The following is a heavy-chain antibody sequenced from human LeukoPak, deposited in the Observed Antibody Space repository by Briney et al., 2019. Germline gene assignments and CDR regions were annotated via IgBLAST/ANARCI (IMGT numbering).Heavy chain of an antibody. D-gene: IGHD1-1*01. CDR3: ARDVATTGRVQGYFDY. J-gene: IGHJ4*02. CDR1: GFTFSDYC. Sequence: GGSLRLSCAASGFTFSDYCMSWIRQAPGKGLEWVSYISSSSSYTNYADSVKGRFTISRDNSKNTLYLQMNSLRAEDTAVYYCARDVATTGRVQGYFDYWGQGTLATVSS. CDR2: ISSSSSYT. V-gene: IGHV3-11*06.